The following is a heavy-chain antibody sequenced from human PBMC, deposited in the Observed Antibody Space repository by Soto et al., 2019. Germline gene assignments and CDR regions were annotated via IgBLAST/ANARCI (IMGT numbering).Heavy chain of an antibody. D-gene: IGHD2-2*02. V-gene: IGHV4-31*03. Sequence: QVQLQESGPGLVKPSQTLSLTCTVSGGSISSGGYYWSWIRQHPGKGLEWIGYIYYSGSTYYNPSLQSRVTISVDTSKNQFSLKLSSVTAADTAVYYCAREVGCSSTSCYIRYNWFDPWGQGTLVTVSS. CDR1: GGSISSGGYY. CDR2: IYYSGST. J-gene: IGHJ5*02. CDR3: AREVGCSSTSCYIRYNWFDP.